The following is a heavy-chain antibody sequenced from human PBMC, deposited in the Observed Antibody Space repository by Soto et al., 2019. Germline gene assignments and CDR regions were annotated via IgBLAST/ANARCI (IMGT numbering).Heavy chain of an antibody. CDR3: ARALYGSGVLDV. D-gene: IGHD3-10*01. J-gene: IGHJ6*02. CDR2: IYYNRST. CDR1: GGSVNSGSYY. V-gene: IGHV4-61*01. Sequence: PSETLSLTCTVSGGSVNSGSYYWTWIRQPPGKALEWIGSIYYNRSTNYNPSLKSRVTISVDTSKNQFSLKLGSVTAADTAVYFCARALYGSGVLDVWGQGTTVTV.